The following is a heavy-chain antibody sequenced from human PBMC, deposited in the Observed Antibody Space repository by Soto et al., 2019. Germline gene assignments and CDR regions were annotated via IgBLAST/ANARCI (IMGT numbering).Heavy chain of an antibody. J-gene: IGHJ4*02. CDR2: ISGSGGST. Sequence: GGSLRLSCAASGFTFSSYAMSWVRQAPGKGLEWVSAISGSGGSTYYADSVKGRFTISRDNSKNTLYLQMNSLRAEDTAVYYCAKVGGSSSWIPYRPEDSKDFDYWGQGTLVTVSS. CDR3: AKVGGSSSWIPYRPEDSKDFDY. V-gene: IGHV3-23*01. D-gene: IGHD6-13*01. CDR1: GFTFSSYA.